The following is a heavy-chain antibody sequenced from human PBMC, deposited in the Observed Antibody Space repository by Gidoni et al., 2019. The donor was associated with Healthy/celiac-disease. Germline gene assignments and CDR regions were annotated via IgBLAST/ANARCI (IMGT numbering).Heavy chain of an antibody. V-gene: IGHV3-66*01. CDR1: GFTVSSNY. J-gene: IGHJ5*02. CDR3: ARDKALGYGSGSYYST. D-gene: IGHD3-10*01. CDR2: IYSGGST. Sequence: EVQLVESGGGLVQPGGSLRLSCAASGFTVSSNYMSWVRQAPGKGLEWVSVIYSGGSTYYADSVKGRFTISRDNSKNTLYLQMNSLRAEDTAVYYCARDKALGYGSGSYYSTWGQGTLVTVSS.